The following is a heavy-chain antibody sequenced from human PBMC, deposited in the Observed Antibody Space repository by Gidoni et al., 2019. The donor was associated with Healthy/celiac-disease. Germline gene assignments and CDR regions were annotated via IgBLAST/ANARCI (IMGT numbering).Heavy chain of an antibody. CDR1: GGSISSSSYY. J-gene: IGHJ4*02. CDR2: IYYSGST. CDR3: ARQAYQLRFDY. V-gene: IGHV4-39*01. Sequence: QLQLQESGPGLVKPSETLSLTCTVPGGSISSSSYYWCWIRQPPGKGLEWIGSIYYSGSTYYNPSLKSRVTISVDTSKNQFSLKLSSVTAADTAVYYCARQAYQLRFDYWGQGTLVTVSS. D-gene: IGHD2-2*01.